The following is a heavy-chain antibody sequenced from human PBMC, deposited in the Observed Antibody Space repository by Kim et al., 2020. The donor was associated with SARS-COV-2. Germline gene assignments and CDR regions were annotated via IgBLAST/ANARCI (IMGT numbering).Heavy chain of an antibody. J-gene: IGHJ3*02. Sequence: SETLSPTCAVSGGSISSSNWWSWVRQPPGKGLEWIGEIYHSGSTNYNPSLKSRVTISVDKSKNQFSLKLSSVTAADTAVYYCARVAPMGCSGGSCYSESDAFDIWGQGTMVTVSS. D-gene: IGHD2-15*01. CDR3: ARVAPMGCSGGSCYSESDAFDI. CDR1: GGSISSSNW. V-gene: IGHV4-4*02. CDR2: IYHSGST.